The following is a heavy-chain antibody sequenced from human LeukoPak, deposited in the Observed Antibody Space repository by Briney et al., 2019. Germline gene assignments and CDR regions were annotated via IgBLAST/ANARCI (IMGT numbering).Heavy chain of an antibody. J-gene: IGHJ4*02. CDR3: ATLKDAVTTFDN. D-gene: IGHD4-17*01. CDR2: INQGGNDK. Sequence: GGSLRLSCAASGFIFSSRWMSWVRQAPGKGLEWVASINQGGNDKRHADSVKGRFTISRDNAKNSLSLQLNSPTAEDTAMYYCATLKDAVTTFDNWGQGTLVPVS. V-gene: IGHV3-7*01. CDR1: GFIFSSRW.